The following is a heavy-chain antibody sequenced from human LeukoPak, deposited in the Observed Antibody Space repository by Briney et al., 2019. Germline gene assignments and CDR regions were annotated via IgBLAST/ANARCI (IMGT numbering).Heavy chain of an antibody. CDR2: IKYDEIEK. D-gene: IGHD4-11*01. V-gene: IGHV3-7*03. J-gene: IGHJ6*02. CDR3: ATDYSPKYYYGMDV. Sequence: PGGSLRLSCAASGFTFSNYWMSWVRQAPGKGLEWVANIKYDEIEKYHEDSVKGRFTISRDNSKNTLYLQMNSLRAEDTAVYYCATDYSPKYYYGMDVWGQGTTVTVSS. CDR1: GFTFSNYW.